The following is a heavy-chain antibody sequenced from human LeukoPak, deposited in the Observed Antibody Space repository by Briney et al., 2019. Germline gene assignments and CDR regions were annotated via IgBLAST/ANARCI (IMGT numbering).Heavy chain of an antibody. CDR3: DRGATRGGNTYGDFDHFDY. V-gene: IGHV4-30-4*01. D-gene: IGHD4-17*01. CDR2: IYYSGST. CDR1: GGSISSGDYY. J-gene: IGHJ4*02. Sequence: NPSETLSLTCTVSGGSISSGDYYWSWIRQPPGKGLEWIGYIYYSGSTYYNPSLKSRVTISVDTSKNQFSLKLSSVTAADTAVYYCDRGATRGGNTYGDFDHFDYWGQGTLVTVSS.